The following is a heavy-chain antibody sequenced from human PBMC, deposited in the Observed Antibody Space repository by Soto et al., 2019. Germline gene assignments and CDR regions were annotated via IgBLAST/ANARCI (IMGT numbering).Heavy chain of an antibody. CDR2: IYYSGST. Sequence: SETLSLTCTVSSDSIGSYYWSWIRQPPGKGLEWIGNIYYSGSTNYDPSLKSRVTISVDTSKNQFSLKLSSVTAADTAVYYCARDAPSYYYDSSGYQHAYYFDYWGQGTLVTVSS. D-gene: IGHD3-22*01. CDR3: ARDAPSYYYDSSGYQHAYYFDY. J-gene: IGHJ4*02. V-gene: IGHV4-59*01. CDR1: SDSIGSYY.